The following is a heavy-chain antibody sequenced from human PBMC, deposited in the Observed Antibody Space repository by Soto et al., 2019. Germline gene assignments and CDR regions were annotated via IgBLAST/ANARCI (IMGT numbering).Heavy chain of an antibody. CDR2: IYPGDSDT. V-gene: IGHV5-51*01. D-gene: IGHD5-18*01. Sequence: PGESLKVSCKGSGYSFTSYWIGWVRQMPGKGLEWMGIIYPGDSDTRYSPSFQGQVTISADKSISTAYLQWSSLKASDTVMYYCARLLSDTAMVSYYFDYWGQGTLVTVSS. J-gene: IGHJ4*02. CDR1: GYSFTSYW. CDR3: ARLLSDTAMVSYYFDY.